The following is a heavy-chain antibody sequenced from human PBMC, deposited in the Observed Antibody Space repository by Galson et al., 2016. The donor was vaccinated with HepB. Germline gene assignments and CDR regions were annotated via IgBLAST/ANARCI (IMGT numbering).Heavy chain of an antibody. D-gene: IGHD2-21*01. Sequence: SLRLSCAASGITLKTYVMSWVRQAPGKGLEWVSSIDKSGNTTYYTDSVKGRFTISRDISRDTLYLQVSSLRAEDTAVYYCVKPLSRILPPGGSFYYYSMDVWGRGTTVIVSS. V-gene: IGHV3-23*05. CDR3: VKPLSRILPPGGSFYYYSMDV. CDR2: IDKSGNTT. J-gene: IGHJ6*03. CDR1: GITLKTYV.